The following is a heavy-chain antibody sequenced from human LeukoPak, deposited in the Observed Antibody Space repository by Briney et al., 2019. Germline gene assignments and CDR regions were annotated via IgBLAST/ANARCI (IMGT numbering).Heavy chain of an antibody. CDR3: ARGYDYVWGSLPFDY. J-gene: IGHJ4*02. V-gene: IGHV4-30-2*01. CDR1: GGSISSGGYS. CDR2: IYHSVST. Sequence: SETLSLTCAVSGGSISSGGYSWSWIRQPPGKGLEWIGYIYHSVSTYYNPSLKSRVTISVDRSKNQFSLKLSSVTAADTAVYYCARGYDYVWGSLPFDYWGQGTLVTVSS. D-gene: IGHD3-16*01.